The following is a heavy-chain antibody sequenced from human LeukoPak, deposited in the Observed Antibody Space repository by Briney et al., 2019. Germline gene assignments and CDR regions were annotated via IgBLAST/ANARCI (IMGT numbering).Heavy chain of an antibody. V-gene: IGHV1-69*05. Sequence: SVKVSCKASGGTFSSYAISWVRQAPGQGLEWMGGIIPIFGTANYAQKFQGRVTITTDESTSTAYMELSSLRSEDTAVYYCARGMKIYYDSSSYFVWGQGTLVTVSS. D-gene: IGHD3-22*01. CDR2: IIPIFGTA. CDR3: ARGMKIYYDSSSYFV. CDR1: GGTFSSYA. J-gene: IGHJ4*02.